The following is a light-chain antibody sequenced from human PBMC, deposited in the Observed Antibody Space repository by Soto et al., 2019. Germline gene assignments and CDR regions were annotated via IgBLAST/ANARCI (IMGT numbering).Light chain of an antibody. J-gene: IGKJ1*01. CDR2: AAS. Sequence: DIQMTQSPSSLSASVGDRVTITCRASQSISSYLNWYQQKPGKAPKLLIYAASSLQSGVPSRFSGSGSRTDFTLTISSLKHEDFATYYCQQSCSTPWTFGKGTKVEIK. CDR3: QQSCSTPWT. V-gene: IGKV1-39*01. CDR1: QSISSY.